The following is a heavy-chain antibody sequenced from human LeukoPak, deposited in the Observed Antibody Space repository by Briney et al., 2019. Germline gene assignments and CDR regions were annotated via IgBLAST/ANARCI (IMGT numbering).Heavy chain of an antibody. J-gene: IGHJ4*02. CDR1: GYRFTSYD. CDR3: AREDTNFDY. Sequence: ASVKVSCKASGYRFTSYDMHWVRQAPGQGLEWMGWINPNSGGTNYAQKFQGRVTMTRDTSISTAYMELNRLRSDDTAVYYCAREDTNFDYWGQGTLVTVSS. CDR2: INPNSGGT. V-gene: IGHV1-2*02.